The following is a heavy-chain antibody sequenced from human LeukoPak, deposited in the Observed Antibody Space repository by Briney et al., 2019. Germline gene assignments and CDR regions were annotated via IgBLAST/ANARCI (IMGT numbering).Heavy chain of an antibody. V-gene: IGHV1-18*01. D-gene: IGHD1-26*01. Sequence: ASVKVSCKASGYTFTSYGISWVRQAPGQGLEWMGWISAYNGNTKYAQKLQGRVTMTTDTSTSTAYMELRSLRSDDTAVYYCARGRWELPDYDAFDIWGQGTMVTVSS. CDR3: ARGRWELPDYDAFDI. CDR2: ISAYNGNT. J-gene: IGHJ3*02. CDR1: GYTFTSYG.